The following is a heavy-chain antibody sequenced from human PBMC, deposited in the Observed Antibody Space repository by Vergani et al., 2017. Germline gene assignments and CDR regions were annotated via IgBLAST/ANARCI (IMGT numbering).Heavy chain of an antibody. CDR2: IKQDGSEK. Sequence: EVQLVESGGGLVQPGGSLRLSCAASGFTFSSYWMSWVRQAPGKGLEWVANIKQDGSEKYYADSVKGRFTISRDNSKNTLYLQMNSLRAEDTAVYYCAKDLGLGIQLWLGYVDYWGQGTLVTVSS. J-gene: IGHJ4*02. CDR3: AKDLGLGIQLWLGYVDY. D-gene: IGHD5-18*01. CDR1: GFTFSSYW. V-gene: IGHV3-7*01.